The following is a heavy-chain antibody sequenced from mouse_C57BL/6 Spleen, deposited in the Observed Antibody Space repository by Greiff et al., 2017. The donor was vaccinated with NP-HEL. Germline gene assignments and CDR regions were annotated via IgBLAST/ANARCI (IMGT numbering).Heavy chain of an antibody. D-gene: IGHD2-12*01. CDR1: GYSFTSYY. Sequence: QVHVKQSGPELVKPGASVKISCKASGYSFTSYYIHWVKQRPGQGLEWIGWIYPGCGNTKYNEKFKGKATLTADTSSSTAYMQLSSLTSEDSAVYYCAREALRRNGFDYWGQGTTLTVSS. CDR3: AREALRRNGFDY. CDR2: IYPGCGNT. V-gene: IGHV1-66*01. J-gene: IGHJ2*01.